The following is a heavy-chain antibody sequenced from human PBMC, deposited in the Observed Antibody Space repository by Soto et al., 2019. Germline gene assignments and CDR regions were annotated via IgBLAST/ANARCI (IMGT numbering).Heavy chain of an antibody. J-gene: IGHJ6*03. Sequence: EVQVLESGGGSVQPGGSLRLSCAASGFTFSNFAMSWVRNAPGKGLEWVAEISGSTGTTYYAASVEGRFIISRDNSNNTVHLQMNSLRAEDTAVYYCAKDTRSYQYDMDVWGKGNAGTVAS. D-gene: IGHD2-2*01. V-gene: IGHV3-23*01. CDR1: GFTFSNFA. CDR3: AKDTRSYQYDMDV. CDR2: ISGSTGTT.